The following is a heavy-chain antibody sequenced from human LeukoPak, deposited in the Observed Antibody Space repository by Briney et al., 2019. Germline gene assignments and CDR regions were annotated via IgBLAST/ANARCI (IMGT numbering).Heavy chain of an antibody. D-gene: IGHD6-6*01. CDR3: TTLMSGRPDD. CDR2: IRSTPTGGTP. CDR1: GLTFRERA. J-gene: IGHJ4*02. V-gene: IGHV3-49*04. Sequence: GGSLRLSCTVSGLTFRERAMSWVRQAPGQGPEWVGFIRSTPTGGTPEYAASVKGRFTISRDDSKGIAYLQTNSLQTEDTAVYYCTTLMSGRPDDWGQGTLVTVSS.